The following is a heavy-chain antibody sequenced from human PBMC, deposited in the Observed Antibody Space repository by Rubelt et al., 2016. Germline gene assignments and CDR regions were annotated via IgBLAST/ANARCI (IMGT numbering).Heavy chain of an antibody. V-gene: IGHV1-3*01. D-gene: IGHD2-8*02. CDR1: GYTFTSYA. CDR3: AGDTGDL. J-gene: IGHJ5*02. Sequence: QVQLVQSGAEVKKPGASVKVSCKASGYTFTSYAMHWVRQAPGQRLEWMGWINAGNGNTKYARKVKGRGTINRDTSASTAYMELSSLRSEETAVYYCAGDTGDLWGQGTLVTVSS. CDR2: INAGNGNT.